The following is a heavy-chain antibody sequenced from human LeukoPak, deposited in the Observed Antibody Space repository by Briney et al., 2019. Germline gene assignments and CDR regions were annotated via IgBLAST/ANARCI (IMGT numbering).Heavy chain of an antibody. D-gene: IGHD6-19*01. CDR3: ARAWSSGWYEYPAGY. CDR2: MNPNSGNT. V-gene: IGHV1-8*03. J-gene: IGHJ4*02. CDR1: GYTFTSYD. Sequence: GASVKVSCKASGYTFTSYDINWVRQATGQGLEWMGWMNPNSGNTGYAQKFQGRVTITRNTSISAAYMELSSLRSEDTAVYYCARAWSSGWYEYPAGYWGQGTLVTVSS.